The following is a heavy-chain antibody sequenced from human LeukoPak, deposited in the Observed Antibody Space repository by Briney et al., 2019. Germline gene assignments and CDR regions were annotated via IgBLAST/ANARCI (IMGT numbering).Heavy chain of an antibody. V-gene: IGHV1-2*02. J-gene: IGHJ4*02. CDR2: INPNSGGT. CDR1: GYTFTGYY. D-gene: IGHD5-12*01. CDR3: ARDSGDIVATEFDY. Sequence: GASVKVSCKASGYTFTGYYMHWVRQAPGQGLEWMGWINPNSGGTNYAQKFQGRVTMTRDTSISTAYMELSRLRSDDTAVYYCARDSGDIVATEFDYWGQGTLVTVSS.